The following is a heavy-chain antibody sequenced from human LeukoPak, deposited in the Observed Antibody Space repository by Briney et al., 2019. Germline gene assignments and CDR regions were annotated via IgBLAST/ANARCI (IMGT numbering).Heavy chain of an antibody. CDR2: ISAYNGNT. Sequence: ASVKVSCKASGYTFTSYGISWVRQAPGQGREWMGWISAYNGNTNYAQKLQGRVTMTTDTSTSTAHMELRSLRSDDTAVYYCAGVFGGLEWLLNGYSYYMDVWGKGTTVTVSS. V-gene: IGHV1-18*01. CDR3: AGVFGGLEWLLNGYSYYMDV. D-gene: IGHD3-3*01. J-gene: IGHJ6*03. CDR1: GYTFTSYG.